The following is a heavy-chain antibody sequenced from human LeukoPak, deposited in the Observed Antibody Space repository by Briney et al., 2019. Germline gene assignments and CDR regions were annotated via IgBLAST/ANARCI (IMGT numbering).Heavy chain of an antibody. D-gene: IGHD1-26*01. CDR1: GFTFSSYG. V-gene: IGHV3-30*03. Sequence: GGSLRLSCAASGFTFSSYGMHWVRQAPGKGLEWVAVISYDGSNKNYADSVKGRFTISRDNSKNTLYLQMNSLRAEDTAVYYCLTILEATIDAFDIWGQGTMVTVSS. J-gene: IGHJ3*02. CDR2: ISYDGSNK. CDR3: LTILEATIDAFDI.